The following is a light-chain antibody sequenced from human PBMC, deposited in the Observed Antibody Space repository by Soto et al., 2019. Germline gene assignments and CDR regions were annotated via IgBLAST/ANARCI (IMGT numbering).Light chain of an antibody. CDR1: SSDVGGYDF. V-gene: IGLV2-8*01. Sequence: QSVLTQPPSASGSLGQSVTISCTGASSDVGGYDFVSWYQQHPGKAPKLMIYDVTKRPSGVRDRFSGSKSGNTASLTVSGLQADDEADYYCSSYAGSSLPVAFGGGTKLTVL. CDR2: DVT. CDR3: SSYAGSSLPVA. J-gene: IGLJ2*01.